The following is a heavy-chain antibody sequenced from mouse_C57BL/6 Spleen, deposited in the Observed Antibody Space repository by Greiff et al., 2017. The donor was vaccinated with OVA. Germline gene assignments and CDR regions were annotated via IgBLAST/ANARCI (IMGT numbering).Heavy chain of an antibody. CDR1: GYAFSSYW. CDR2: IYPGDGDT. V-gene: IGHV1-80*01. J-gene: IGHJ1*03. CDR3: ARSLYYGNNWYFDV. D-gene: IGHD2-1*01. Sequence: QVQLQQSGAELVKPGASVKISCKASGYAFSSYWMNWVKQRPGKGLEWIGQIYPGDGDTNYNGKFKGKATLTADKSSSTAYMQLSSLTSEDPSVYFCARSLYYGNNWYFDVWGTGTTVTVSS.